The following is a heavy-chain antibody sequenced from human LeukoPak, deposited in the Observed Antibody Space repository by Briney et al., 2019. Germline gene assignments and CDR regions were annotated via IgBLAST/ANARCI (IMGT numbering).Heavy chain of an antibody. CDR2: IYYSGST. CDR1: GGSISSYY. Sequence: PSETLSLTCTVSGGSISSYYWSWIRQPPGKGLEWIGYIYYSGSTNYNPSLKSRVTISVDTSKNQFSLKLSSVTAADTAVYYCARKHPLYDYWGQGTLVTVSS. CDR3: ARKHPLYDY. D-gene: IGHD2-2*02. V-gene: IGHV4-59*01. J-gene: IGHJ4*02.